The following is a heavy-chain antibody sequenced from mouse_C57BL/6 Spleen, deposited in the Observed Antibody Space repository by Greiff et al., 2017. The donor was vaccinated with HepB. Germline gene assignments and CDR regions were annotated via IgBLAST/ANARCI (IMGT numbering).Heavy chain of an antibody. CDR1: GFTFSSYA. D-gene: IGHD3-2*02. J-gene: IGHJ3*01. CDR2: ISDGGSYT. Sequence: DVMLVESGGGLVKPGGSLKLSCAASGFTFSSYAMSWVRQTPEKRLEWVATISDGGSYTYYPDNVKGRFTLSRDNAKNNLYLQMSQLKSEDTAMYYCAREGQLRLWFAYWGQGTLVTVSA. V-gene: IGHV5-4*01. CDR3: AREGQLRLWFAY.